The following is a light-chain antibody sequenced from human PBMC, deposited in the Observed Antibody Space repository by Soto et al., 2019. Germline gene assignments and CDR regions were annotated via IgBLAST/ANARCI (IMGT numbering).Light chain of an antibody. CDR1: SSNIGTNP. Sequence: QSVLTQPPSASGTPGQRVAISCSGGSSNIGTNPVNWYLHLPGTAPKLLLFSDNQRPSGVPDRLSGSKSGTSASLTISGLQSDDEADYFCSAWDDSIYGPVFGGGTKLTVL. CDR2: SDN. V-gene: IGLV1-44*01. CDR3: SAWDDSIYGPV. J-gene: IGLJ2*01.